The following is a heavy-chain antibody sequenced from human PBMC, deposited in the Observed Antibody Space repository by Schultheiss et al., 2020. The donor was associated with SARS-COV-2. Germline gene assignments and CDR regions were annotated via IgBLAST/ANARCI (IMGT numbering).Heavy chain of an antibody. CDR3: AKVRVAAAGTLGRVRTKSFDY. J-gene: IGHJ4*02. Sequence: GESLKISCAASGFTFSSYSMNWVRQAPGKGLEWVSSISSSSSYIYYADSVKGRFTISRDNSKNTLYLQMNSLRAEDTAVYYCAKVRVAAAGTLGRVRTKSFDYWGQGTLVTVSS. CDR1: GFTFSSYS. CDR2: ISSSSSYI. V-gene: IGHV3-21*04. D-gene: IGHD6-13*01.